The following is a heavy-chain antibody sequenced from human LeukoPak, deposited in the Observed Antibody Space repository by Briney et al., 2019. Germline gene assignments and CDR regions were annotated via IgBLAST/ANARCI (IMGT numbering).Heavy chain of an antibody. J-gene: IGHJ4*02. CDR2: IYSGGST. D-gene: IGHD3-22*01. V-gene: IGHV3-66*01. CDR1: GFTVSSNY. CDR3: ARERPGYYDSSGYYEY. Sequence: GGSLRLSCAASGFTVSSNYMSWVRQAPGKGLEWVSVIYSGGSTYYADSVKGRFTISRDNSKNTLYLQMNSLRAEDTAVYYCARERPGYYDSSGYYEYWGQGTLVTVSS.